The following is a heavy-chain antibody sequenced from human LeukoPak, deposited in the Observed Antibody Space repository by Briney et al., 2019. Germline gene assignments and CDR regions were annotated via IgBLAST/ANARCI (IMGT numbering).Heavy chain of an antibody. D-gene: IGHD1-26*01. Sequence: PSETLSLTCAVYGGSFSGDCWSWIRHPPGKGLEWMGEINHRGSTNYNPSLTSRVTISVYTSKNQFSLKLSSVTAADTAVYYCARVLPRTGGATRLRRPELNWFDPWGQGTLVTVSS. CDR2: INHRGST. CDR1: GGSFSGDC. CDR3: ARVLPRTGGATRLRRPELNWFDP. V-gene: IGHV4-34*01. J-gene: IGHJ5*02.